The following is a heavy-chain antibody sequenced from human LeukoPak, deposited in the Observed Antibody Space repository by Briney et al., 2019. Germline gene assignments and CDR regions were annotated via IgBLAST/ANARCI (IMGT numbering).Heavy chain of an antibody. CDR2: ISSSSSTI. CDR3: ASRDNYYYYMDV. Sequence: GGSLRLSCAASGFTFSSYSMNWVRQAPGKGLEWVSYISSSSSTIYYADSVKGRFTISRDNAKNSLYLQMNSLRAEDTAVYYCASRDNYYYYMDVWGKGTTVTVSS. CDR1: GFTFSSYS. V-gene: IGHV3-48*01. J-gene: IGHJ6*03. D-gene: IGHD2-15*01.